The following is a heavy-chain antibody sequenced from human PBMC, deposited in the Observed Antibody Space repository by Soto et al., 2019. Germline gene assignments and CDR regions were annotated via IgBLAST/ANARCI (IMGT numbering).Heavy chain of an antibody. CDR1: GGSFSGYY. V-gene: IGHV4-34*01. D-gene: IGHD4-17*01. Sequence: QVQLQQWGAGLLKPSETLSLTCAVYGGSFSGYYWSWIRQPPGKGLEWIGEINHSGSTNYNPSLKSRVTISVDTSKNQFSLPLISVTAADTAVYYCARHYGDYGNCMDVWGQWTTVTVS. J-gene: IGHJ6*02. CDR2: INHSGST. CDR3: ARHYGDYGNCMDV.